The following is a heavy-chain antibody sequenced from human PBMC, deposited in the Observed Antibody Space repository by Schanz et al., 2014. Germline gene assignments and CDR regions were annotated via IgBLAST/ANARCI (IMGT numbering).Heavy chain of an antibody. D-gene: IGHD3-10*01. J-gene: IGHJ6*02. Sequence: VQLLQFGGGVVQPGRSLRLSCSASGFTFSSYAMHWVRQASGKGLEYVSAITRSGGGTYYSDSVKGRFTISRDNSKNTLYLQMSSLRHEDSAVYYCARDFDDRRGYGSGYCLGDCMDVWGQGTTVTVSS. CDR1: GFTFSSYA. CDR2: ITRSGGGT. V-gene: IGHV3-64D*06. CDR3: ARDFDDRRGYGSGYCLGDCMDV.